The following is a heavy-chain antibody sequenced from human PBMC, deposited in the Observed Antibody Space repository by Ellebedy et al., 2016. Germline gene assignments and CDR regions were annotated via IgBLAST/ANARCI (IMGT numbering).Heavy chain of an antibody. J-gene: IGHJ6*02. CDR1: GGSLSDFY. Sequence: SETLSLTXAVSGGSLSDFYWSWIRQSPGKGLEWIGEINHSGSTNYNLSLKSRVTISVDTFKNQFSLKMSSVTAADTAVYYCARVTMIRGIVYYYSGMDVWGQGTTVTVSS. D-gene: IGHD3-10*01. V-gene: IGHV4-34*01. CDR3: ARVTMIRGIVYYYSGMDV. CDR2: INHSGST.